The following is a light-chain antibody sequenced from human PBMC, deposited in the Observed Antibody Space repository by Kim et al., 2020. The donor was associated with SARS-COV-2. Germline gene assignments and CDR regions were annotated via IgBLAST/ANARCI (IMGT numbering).Light chain of an antibody. CDR2: GKN. V-gene: IGLV3-19*01. J-gene: IGLJ2*01. CDR1: SLRSYS. Sequence: SSELTQDPDVSVALGQTVSITCQGDSLRSYSANWYQQKPGQAPVLVIYGKNIRLSGIPDRFSGSTSGDSASLTVTGAEAEDEADYYCNSLDSSGNQVLFGGGTRLTVL. CDR3: NSLDSSGNQVL.